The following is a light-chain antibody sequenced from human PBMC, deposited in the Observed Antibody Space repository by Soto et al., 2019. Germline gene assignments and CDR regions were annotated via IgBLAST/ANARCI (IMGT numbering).Light chain of an antibody. V-gene: IGKV1-39*01. CDR3: QQTYSTPYT. J-gene: IGKJ2*01. CDR1: KSVSSY. CDR2: TTS. Sequence: DIQMTQSPSSLSASVGDRVTVTCRASKSVSSYLNWYRQLPGKAPKLLIFTTSTLQSGVPSRFSGSGSGTDFTLTISSLQPEDFATYYCQQTYSTPYTVGQGTKLELK.